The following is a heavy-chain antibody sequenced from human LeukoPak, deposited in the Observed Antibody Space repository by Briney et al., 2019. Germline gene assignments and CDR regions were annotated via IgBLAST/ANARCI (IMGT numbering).Heavy chain of an antibody. CDR2: IYSGGST. Sequence: PGGSLRLSCAASGFTVSSNYMSWVRQAPGKGLEWVSVIYSGGSTYYADSVKGGFTISRDNSKNTLYLQMNSLRAEDTAVYYCARHGYSYGFDYWGQGTLVTVSS. CDR3: ARHGYSYGFDY. D-gene: IGHD5-18*01. J-gene: IGHJ4*02. V-gene: IGHV3-66*04. CDR1: GFTVSSNY.